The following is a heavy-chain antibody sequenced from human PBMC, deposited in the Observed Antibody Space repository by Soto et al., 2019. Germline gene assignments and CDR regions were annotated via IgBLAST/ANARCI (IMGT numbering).Heavy chain of an antibody. CDR2: IYYSGST. V-gene: IGHV4-59*08. CDR3: ARQSCSSTSCYSWVSWFDP. J-gene: IGHJ5*02. Sequence: QVQLQESGPGLVKPSETLSLTCTVSGGSISSYYWSWIRQPPGKGLEWIGYIYYSGSTKYNPSLTSRLPISVDTSKNQFSRKLSSVTAADTAVYYCARQSCSSTSCYSWVSWFDPWGQGTLVTVSS. CDR1: GGSISSYY. D-gene: IGHD2-2*01.